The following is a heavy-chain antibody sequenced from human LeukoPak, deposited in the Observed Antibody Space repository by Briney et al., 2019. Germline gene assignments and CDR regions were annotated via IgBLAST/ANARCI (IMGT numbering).Heavy chain of an antibody. CDR3: AKELPIVGATNS. CDR1: GGSISSGSYY. CDR2: IYTSGST. V-gene: IGHV4-61*02. D-gene: IGHD1-26*01. J-gene: IGHJ4*02. Sequence: PSETLSLTCTVSGGSISSGSYYWSWIRQPAGKGLEWIGRIYTSGSTNYNPSLKSRVTISVDTSKNQFSLKLSSVTAADTAVYYCAKELPIVGATNSWGQGTLVTVSS.